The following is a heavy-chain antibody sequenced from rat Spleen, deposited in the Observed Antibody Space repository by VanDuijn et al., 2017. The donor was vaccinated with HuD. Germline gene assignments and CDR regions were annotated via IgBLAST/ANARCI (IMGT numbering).Heavy chain of an antibody. V-gene: IGHV5-17*01. CDR1: GFTFSDYA. Sequence: EVQLVESGGGLVQPGRSLKFSCAASGFTFSDYAMAWVRQAPKKGLEWVATIIYDGSSTYYRDSVKGRFTISRDNAKSTLYLQMDSLRSEDTATYYCARHLAYYGLLLLDYWGQGVMVTVSS. CDR2: IIYDGSST. J-gene: IGHJ2*01. D-gene: IGHD1-6*01. CDR3: ARHLAYYGLLLLDY.